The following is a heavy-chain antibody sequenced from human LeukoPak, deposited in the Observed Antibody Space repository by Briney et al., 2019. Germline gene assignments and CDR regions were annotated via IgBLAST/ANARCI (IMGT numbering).Heavy chain of an antibody. CDR1: GGSISSYY. CDR2: IYASGST. CDR3: ARGYCSSTSCLPFDY. V-gene: IGHV4-4*07. Sequence: SETLSLTCTVSGGSISSYYWSWIRQPAGKGLEWLGRIYASGSTNYNPSLKSRVTLSVDTSKNQFSLKLSSVTAADTAVYYCARGYCSSTSCLPFDYWGQGTLVTVSS. D-gene: IGHD2-2*01. J-gene: IGHJ4*02.